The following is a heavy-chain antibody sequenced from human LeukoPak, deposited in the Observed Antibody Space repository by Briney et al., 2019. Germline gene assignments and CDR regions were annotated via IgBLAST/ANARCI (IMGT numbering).Heavy chain of an antibody. Sequence: ASVKVSCKASGGTFSSYAISWVRQAPGQGLEWMGRIIPILGIANYAQKFQGRVTITADKSTSTAYMELSSLRSEDTAVYYCARGTHDYGDSEVDYWGQGTLVTVSS. CDR1: GGTFSSYA. D-gene: IGHD4-17*01. J-gene: IGHJ4*02. CDR2: IIPILGIA. V-gene: IGHV1-69*04. CDR3: ARGTHDYGDSEVDY.